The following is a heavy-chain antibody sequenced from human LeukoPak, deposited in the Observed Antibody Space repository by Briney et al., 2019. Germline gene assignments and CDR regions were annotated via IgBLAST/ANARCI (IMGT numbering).Heavy chain of an antibody. CDR1: GFTFTSYS. D-gene: IGHD2/OR15-2a*01. Sequence: PGGSLRLSCAASGFTFTSYSMNWVRQAPGKGLEWVSTISGGGGSTYYADSVKGRFTISRDNSKNTLYLQVNSLRAEDTAVYYCVSFYETYWGRGTLVTVSS. V-gene: IGHV3-23*01. CDR2: ISGGGGST. J-gene: IGHJ4*02. CDR3: VSFYETY.